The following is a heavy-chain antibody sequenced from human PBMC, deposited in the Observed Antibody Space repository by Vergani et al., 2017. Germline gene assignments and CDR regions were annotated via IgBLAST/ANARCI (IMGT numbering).Heavy chain of an antibody. V-gene: IGHV3-30*02. D-gene: IGHD3-10*01. J-gene: IGHJ5*02. Sequence: QVQLVESGGGVVQPGGSLRLSCAASGFTFSTFGMHWVRQAPGKGLEWVAFIRYDGSNKYYADSVKGRFTISRDNSKNTVYVQMSSLRSEDTAVYYCARGNYYGSGTYVDPWGQGTLVTVSS. CDR3: ARGNYYGSGTYVDP. CDR1: GFTFSTFG. CDR2: IRYDGSNK.